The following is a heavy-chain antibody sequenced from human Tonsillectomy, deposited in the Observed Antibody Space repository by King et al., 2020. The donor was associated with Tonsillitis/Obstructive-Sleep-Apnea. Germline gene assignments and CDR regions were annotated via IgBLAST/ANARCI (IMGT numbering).Heavy chain of an antibody. V-gene: IGHV3-30*01. D-gene: IGHD2-15*01. CDR1: GFTFSSYA. J-gene: IGHJ4*02. Sequence: VQLVESGGGVVQPGRSLRLSCAASGFTFSSYAMHWVRQAPGKGLEWVAVISYDGSNKYYADSVKGRFTISIDNSKNTLYLQMNSLRAEDTAVYYCASDLIVVVVAANLVDYWGQGTLVTVSS. CDR3: ASDLIVVVVAANLVDY. CDR2: ISYDGSNK.